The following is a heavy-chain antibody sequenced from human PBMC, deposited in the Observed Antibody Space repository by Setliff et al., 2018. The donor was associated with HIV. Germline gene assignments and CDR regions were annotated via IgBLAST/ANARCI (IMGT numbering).Heavy chain of an antibody. Sequence: ASVKVSCKASGYTFSRYAINWVRQAPGQGLEWMGWINTDTGNPTYAQGFTGRFVFSLDTSVNTAYLQISSLKTEDSAVYYCARGPPSQVDYWGQGTLVTVSS. CDR3: ARGPPSQVDY. V-gene: IGHV7-4-1*02. CDR2: INTDTGNP. J-gene: IGHJ4*02. CDR1: GYTFSRYA.